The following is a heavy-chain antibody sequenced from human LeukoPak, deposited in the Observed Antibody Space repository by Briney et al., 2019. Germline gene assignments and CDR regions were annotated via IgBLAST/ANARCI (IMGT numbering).Heavy chain of an antibody. CDR2: IYYSGST. J-gene: IGHJ6*02. V-gene: IGHV4-59*01. CDR3: ARGSVAGTGYGMDV. CDR1: GGSISSYY. D-gene: IGHD6-19*01. Sequence: SETLSLTCTVSGGSISSYYWNWIRQPPGKGLEWIGYIYYSGSTNYNPSLKSRVTISVDASKNQFSLKLSSVTAADTAVCYCARGSVAGTGYGMDVWGQGTTVTVSS.